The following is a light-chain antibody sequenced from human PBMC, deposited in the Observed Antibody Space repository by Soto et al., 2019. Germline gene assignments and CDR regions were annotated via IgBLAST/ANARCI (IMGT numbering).Light chain of an antibody. CDR2: DAS. J-gene: IGKJ4*02. V-gene: IGKV3-11*01. CDR3: QQRSSWPLLT. Sequence: EMVLTQSPATLSLSPGERATLSCRASQSVSNYLAWFQQKPGQAPRLLIYDASNLSTGIPARFSGSGSGTDFTLTISRREPEDVAVYYCQQRSSWPLLTFGGGTKVAI. CDR1: QSVSNY.